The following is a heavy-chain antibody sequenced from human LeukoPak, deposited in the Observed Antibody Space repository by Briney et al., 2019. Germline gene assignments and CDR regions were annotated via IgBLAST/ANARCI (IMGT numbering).Heavy chain of an antibody. CDR2: ISWNSGSI. D-gene: IGHD1-26*01. J-gene: IGHJ6*02. CDR1: GFTFDDYA. CDR3: ARAPGSYYRNYYYGMDV. Sequence: PGGSLRLPCAASGFTFDDYAMHWVRQAPGKGLEWVSGISWNSGSIGYADSVKGRFTISRDNSKNTLYLQMNSLRAEDTAVYYCARAPGSYYRNYYYGMDVWGQGTTVTVSS. V-gene: IGHV3-9*01.